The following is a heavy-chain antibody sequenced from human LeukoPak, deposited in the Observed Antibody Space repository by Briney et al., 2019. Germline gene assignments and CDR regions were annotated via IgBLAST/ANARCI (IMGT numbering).Heavy chain of an antibody. V-gene: IGHV1-46*01. CDR2: INPSGGST. CDR3: AAHGVVVTAVYFDY. J-gene: IGHJ4*02. D-gene: IGHD2-21*02. CDR1: GYTFTSYY. Sequence: ASVKVSCKASGYTFTSYYMHWVRQAPGQGLEWMGIINPSGGSTSYAQKFQGRVTMTRDMSTSTVYMELSSLRAEDTAVYYCAAHGVVVTAVYFDYWGQGTLVTVSS.